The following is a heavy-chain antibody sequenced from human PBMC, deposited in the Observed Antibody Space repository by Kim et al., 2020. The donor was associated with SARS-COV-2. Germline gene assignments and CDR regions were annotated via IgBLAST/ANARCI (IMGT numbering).Heavy chain of an antibody. Sequence: GGSLRLSCAASGFTFSSYAMSWVRQAPGKGPEWVSVIYSGGSTTYYGDSVKGRFTISRDNSKNTLYLQMNSLRVEDTAVDYCAKGLEANNYGGGSGDWG. D-gene: IGHD3-10*01. J-gene: IGHJ1*01. V-gene: IGHV3-23*03. CDR2: IYSGGSTT. CDR1: GFTFSSYA. CDR3: AKGLEANNYGGGSGD.